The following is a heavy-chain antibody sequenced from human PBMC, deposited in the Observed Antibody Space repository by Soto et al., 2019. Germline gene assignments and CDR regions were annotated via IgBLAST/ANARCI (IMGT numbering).Heavy chain of an antibody. CDR1: GFTSSRYE. Sequence: PGGSLRLSCADSGFTSSRYEMNWVRQAPGKGLEWVSYISSSSSTLYYADSVKGRFTISRDNAKNSLYLQMNSLRAEDTAVYYCARGGSGSYFWYFDLWGRGTLVTVSS. CDR2: ISSSSSTL. J-gene: IGHJ2*01. CDR3: ARGGSGSYFWYFDL. D-gene: IGHD1-26*01. V-gene: IGHV3-48*03.